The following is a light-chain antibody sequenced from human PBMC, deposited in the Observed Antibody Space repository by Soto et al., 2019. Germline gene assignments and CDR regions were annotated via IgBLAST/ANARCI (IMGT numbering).Light chain of an antibody. J-gene: IGKJ2*01. V-gene: IGKV4-1*01. Sequence: DIVMTQSPDSLAVSLGERATINCKSSQSVLYSSNNKNYLAWYQQKPGQPPKLLIYWASTREYGVPDRFSGSAARTDFNLTISSLQAEDVAVYYCQQYYSTPYTFGQGTKLEIK. CDR2: WAS. CDR3: QQYYSTPYT. CDR1: QSVLYSSNNKNY.